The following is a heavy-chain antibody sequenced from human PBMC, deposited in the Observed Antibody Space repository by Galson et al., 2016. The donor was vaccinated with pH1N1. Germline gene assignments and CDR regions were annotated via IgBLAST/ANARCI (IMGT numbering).Heavy chain of an antibody. J-gene: IGHJ4*02. V-gene: IGHV4-39*07. D-gene: IGHD3-10*01. Sequence: TLSLTCTVSGGSISTSNFYWGWIRQSPGKGLEWIGNIYYSGSTYYNPSLKSRVTISVDTSTKQLSLNLNSVTAADTAVYYCARARKITRQTFWATADALRGGSGRFDYWGQGTLVTVSS. CDR3: ARARKITRQTFWATADALRGGSGRFDY. CDR1: GGSISTSNFY. CDR2: IYYSGST.